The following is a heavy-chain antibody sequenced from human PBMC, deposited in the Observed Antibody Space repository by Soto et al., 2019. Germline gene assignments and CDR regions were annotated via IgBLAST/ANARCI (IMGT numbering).Heavy chain of an antibody. J-gene: IGHJ5*02. D-gene: IGHD6-6*01. V-gene: IGHV4-31*03. CDR3: AGGTGGYGSSSGWFDP. Sequence: SETLSLTCTVSGGSISTNAYYWGWIRQHPGKGLEWIGYVFYSGTAFYNPSLKSRVTISVDASENQFSLKLSSVTAADTAVYYCAGGTGGYGSSSGWFDPWGQGTPVTVSS. CDR1: GGSISTNAYY. CDR2: VFYSGTA.